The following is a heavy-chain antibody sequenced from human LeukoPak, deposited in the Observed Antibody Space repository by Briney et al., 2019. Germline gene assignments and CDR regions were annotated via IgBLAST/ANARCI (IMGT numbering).Heavy chain of an antibody. J-gene: IGHJ1*01. D-gene: IGHD4-11*01. Sequence: GGSLRLSCAASGFTFSHFGFHWVRQAPGKGLEWVAVIWSDGTNKYYGDSVKGRFIIYRDDSHNTVYLQMNSLRAQDTAIYYCAKDAQRGFDYSNSLEYWGQGSLVTVSS. CDR3: AKDAQRGFDYSNSLEY. CDR1: GFTFSHFG. CDR2: IWSDGTNK. V-gene: IGHV3-33*06.